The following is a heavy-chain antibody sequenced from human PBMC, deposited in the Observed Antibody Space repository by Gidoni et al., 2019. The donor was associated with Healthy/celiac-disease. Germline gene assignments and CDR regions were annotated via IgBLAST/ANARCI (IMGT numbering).Heavy chain of an antibody. D-gene: IGHD3-3*01. V-gene: IGHV1-46*01. CDR3: ARDPTHRITIFRYGMDV. Sequence: QVQLVQSGAEVKKPGASVKVSCKASGYTFPSYYMHWVRQAPGQGLEWMGIINPSGGSTSYGQKFQGRVTMTRDTSTSTVYMELSSLRSEDTAVYYCARDPTHRITIFRYGMDVWGQGTTVTVSS. CDR1: GYTFPSYY. J-gene: IGHJ6*02. CDR2: INPSGGST.